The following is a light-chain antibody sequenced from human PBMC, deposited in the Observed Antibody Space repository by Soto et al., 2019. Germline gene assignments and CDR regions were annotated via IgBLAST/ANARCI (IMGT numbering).Light chain of an antibody. J-gene: IGKJ5*01. CDR3: HHHTNWTPIT. V-gene: IGKV3-11*01. CDR1: QSVSSY. CDR2: DAS. Sequence: EIVLTQSPCTLSLSTGERATLSCRASQSVSSYLAWYQQETGQAPTPLIYDASTTATSTPATFSGSGSGTDITLTITILQPQDDAVYYYHHHTNWTPITFGQGTRLEIK.